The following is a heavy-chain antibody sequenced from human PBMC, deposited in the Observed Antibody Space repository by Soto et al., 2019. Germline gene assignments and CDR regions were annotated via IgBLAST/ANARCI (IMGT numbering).Heavy chain of an antibody. CDR1: GFTFSSYG. CDR3: AKDGKLELTPHYYYYGMDV. Sequence: PGGSLRLSCAASGFTFSSYGMHWVRQAPGKGLEWVAVISYDGSNKYYADSVKGRFTISRDNSKNTLYLQMNSLRAEDTAVYYCAKDGKLELTPHYYYYGMDVWGHGTTVTVSS. D-gene: IGHD1-7*01. J-gene: IGHJ6*02. V-gene: IGHV3-30*18. CDR2: ISYDGSNK.